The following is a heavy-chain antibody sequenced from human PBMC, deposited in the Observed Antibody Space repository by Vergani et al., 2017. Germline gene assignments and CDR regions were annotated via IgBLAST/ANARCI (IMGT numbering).Heavy chain of an antibody. J-gene: IGHJ6*02. CDR3: ASMPTVASGYYYGMDV. D-gene: IGHD5-12*01. CDR2: IYYSGST. CDR1: GGSISSSSYY. Sequence: QLQLQESGPGLVKPSETLSLTCTVSGGSISSSSYYWGWIRQPPGKGLEWIGSIYYSGSTYYNPSLKSRVTISVDTSKNQFSLKLSSVTAADTAVYYCASMPTVASGYYYGMDVWGQGTTVTVSS. V-gene: IGHV4-39*07.